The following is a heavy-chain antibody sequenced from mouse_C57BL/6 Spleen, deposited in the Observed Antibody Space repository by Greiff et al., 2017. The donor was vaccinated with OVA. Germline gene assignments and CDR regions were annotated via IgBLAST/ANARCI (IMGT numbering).Heavy chain of an antibody. J-gene: IGHJ4*01. CDR1: GYTFTSYW. CDR2: INPSSGYT. Sequence: VQLQESGAELAKPGASVKLSCKASGYTFTSYWMHWVKQRPGQGLEWIGYINPSSGYTKYNQKFKDKATLTADKSSSTAYIQLSSLTYEDSAVYYCAKFPYDYDEGGAMDYWGQGTSVTVSS. CDR3: AKFPYDYDEGGAMDY. D-gene: IGHD2-4*01. V-gene: IGHV1-7*01.